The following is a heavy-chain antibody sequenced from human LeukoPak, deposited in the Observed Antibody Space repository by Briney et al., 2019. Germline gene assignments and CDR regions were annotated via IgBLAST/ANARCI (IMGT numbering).Heavy chain of an antibody. CDR3: ARKGMAVAAVDAFDI. J-gene: IGHJ3*02. CDR1: GGSISIYY. D-gene: IGHD6-25*01. CDR2: IYYSGST. Sequence: PSETLSLTCAVSGGSISIYYWSWIRQPPGKGLEWIGYIYYSGSTNSNPSLKSRVTISVDTSRNQFSLKLSSVTAADTAVYYCARKGMAVAAVDAFDIWGQGTMVTVSS. V-gene: IGHV4-59*01.